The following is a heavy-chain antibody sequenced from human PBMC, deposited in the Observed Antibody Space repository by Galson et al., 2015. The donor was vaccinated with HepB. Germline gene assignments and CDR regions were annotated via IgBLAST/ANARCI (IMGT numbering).Heavy chain of an antibody. Sequence: LSLTCAVYGGSFSSYYWSWIRQPPGKGLEWIGYIYYGGSTNYNPSLKSRVTISVDTSKNQFSLKLSSVTAADTAVYYCASLTGTNSGGPADYYYGMDVWGQGTTVTVSS. CDR1: GGSFSSYY. D-gene: IGHD1-7*01. CDR2: IYYGGST. V-gene: IGHV4-59*08. J-gene: IGHJ6*02. CDR3: ASLTGTNSGGPADYYYGMDV.